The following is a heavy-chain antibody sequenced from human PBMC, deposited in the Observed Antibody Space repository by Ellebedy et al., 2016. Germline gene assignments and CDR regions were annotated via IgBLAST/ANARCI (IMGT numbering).Heavy chain of an antibody. D-gene: IGHD3-3*01. CDR2: IDTDGSTT. V-gene: IGHV3-74*01. Sequence: GESLKISXAVSGFIFSKYWMHWVRQVPGKGLVWVSRIDTDGSTTDYADSVKGRFTISRDNAKNTLYLEMNSLRPEDTAVYYCARELSWSGRDYWGQGTLVTVSS. CDR1: GFIFSKYW. CDR3: ARELSWSGRDY. J-gene: IGHJ4*02.